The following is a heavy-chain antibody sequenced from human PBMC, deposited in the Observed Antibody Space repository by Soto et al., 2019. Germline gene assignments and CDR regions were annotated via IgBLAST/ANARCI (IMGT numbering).Heavy chain of an antibody. V-gene: IGHV3-48*02. D-gene: IGHD2-15*01. CDR2: ISGRGTTT. Sequence: VESGGGLVQPGGPLRLSCSASGFAFGSYPMNWVRQAPGRGLEWVSFISGRGTTTYYADSVKGRFTISRDNVKNSLYLQVKSLRDEDTATYYCARLGFCSGTSCNHYYYYHGMDVWGQGTTVTVSS. J-gene: IGHJ6*02. CDR1: GFAFGSYP. CDR3: ARLGFCSGTSCNHYYYYHGMDV.